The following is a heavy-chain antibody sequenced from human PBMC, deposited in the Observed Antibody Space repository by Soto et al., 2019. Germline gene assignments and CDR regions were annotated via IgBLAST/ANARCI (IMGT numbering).Heavy chain of an antibody. D-gene: IGHD5-12*01. CDR1: GFTFTSSA. Sequence: SVKVSCKASGFTFTSSAVQWVRQARGQRLEWIGWIVVGSGNTNYAQKFQERVTITRDMSTSTAYMELSSLRSEDTAVYYCAADLGLRRFFDYWGQGTLVTVSS. J-gene: IGHJ4*02. V-gene: IGHV1-58*01. CDR3: AADLGLRRFFDY. CDR2: IVVGSGNT.